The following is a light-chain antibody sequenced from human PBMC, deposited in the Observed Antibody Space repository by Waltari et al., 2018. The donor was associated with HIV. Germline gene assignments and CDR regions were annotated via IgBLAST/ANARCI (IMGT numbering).Light chain of an antibody. J-gene: IGLJ2*01. Sequence: QSALTQPPSASGSPGQSVTISCTGTSSDVGGYNYVSWYQQHPGKAPKPMIYEVSKRPSGVPDRFSGSKSGNTASLTVSGLQAEDEAVYYCSSYAGSNNFVVFGGGTKLTVL. CDR1: SSDVGGYNY. CDR3: SSYAGSNNFVV. V-gene: IGLV2-8*01. CDR2: EVS.